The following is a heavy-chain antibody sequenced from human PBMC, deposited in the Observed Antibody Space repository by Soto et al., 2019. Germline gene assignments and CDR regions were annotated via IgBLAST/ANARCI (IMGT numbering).Heavy chain of an antibody. CDR2: ISSSSSTI. CDR1: GFTFSSYS. CDR3: ARDQGGDYYGSGQYYYYGMDV. D-gene: IGHD3-10*01. Sequence: PGGSLRLSCAASGFTFSSYSMNWVRQAPGKGLEWVSYISSSSSTIYYADSVKGRFTISRDNAKNSLYLQMNSLRDEDTAVYYCARDQGGDYYGSGQYYYYGMDVWGQGTTVTVSS. J-gene: IGHJ6*02. V-gene: IGHV3-48*02.